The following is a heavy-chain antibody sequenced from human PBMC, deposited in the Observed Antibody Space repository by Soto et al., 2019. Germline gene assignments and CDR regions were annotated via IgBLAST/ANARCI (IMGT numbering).Heavy chain of an antibody. CDR3: AKGGYGSTLYLNS. CDR1: GFTFDDYA. J-gene: IGHJ4*02. D-gene: IGHD6-13*01. V-gene: IGHV3-9*01. Sequence: PGGSLRLSCAASGFTFDDYAMHWVRQAPGKGPEWVSGISWNSGSVDYADSVKGRFTISRDNAKNSLYLQMNSLRAEDTALYYCAKGGYGSTLYLNSWGQGTLVTVS. CDR2: ISWNSGSV.